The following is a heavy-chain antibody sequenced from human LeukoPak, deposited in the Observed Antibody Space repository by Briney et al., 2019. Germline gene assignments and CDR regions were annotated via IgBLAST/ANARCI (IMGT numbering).Heavy chain of an antibody. J-gene: IGHJ4*02. Sequence: GGSLRLSCAASGFTFSSYTLHRVRQAPGEELEWVSSISGSSSSIYYADSVKGRFTISRDNARNSLFLQMNSLRDEYTAVYYCARGRPLDYWGQGTLVTVSS. CDR3: ARGRPLDY. V-gene: IGHV3-48*02. CDR1: GFTFSSYT. CDR2: ISGSSSSI.